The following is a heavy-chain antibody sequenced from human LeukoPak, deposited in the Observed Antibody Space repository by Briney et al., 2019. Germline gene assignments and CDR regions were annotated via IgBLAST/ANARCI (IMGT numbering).Heavy chain of an antibody. V-gene: IGHV3-30-3*01. CDR1: GFTFSSYA. CDR3: AKDSSRAVVVPAAIDY. J-gene: IGHJ4*02. D-gene: IGHD2-2*01. Sequence: GGSLRLSCAASGFTFSSYAMHWVRQAPGKGLEWVAVISYDGSNKYYADSVKGRFTISRDNSKNTLYLQMNSLRAEDTAVYYCAKDSSRAVVVPAAIDYWGQGTLVTVSS. CDR2: ISYDGSNK.